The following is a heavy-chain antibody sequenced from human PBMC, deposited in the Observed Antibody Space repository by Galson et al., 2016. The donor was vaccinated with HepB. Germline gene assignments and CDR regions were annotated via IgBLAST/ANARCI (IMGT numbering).Heavy chain of an antibody. CDR1: GFTFSSYA. CDR3: AGHYSSTWASFYY. Sequence: SLRLSCAASGFTFSSYALSWVRQAPGKGLEWVSAVSGSADYSTYYADSVKGRFTIPRDNSKNTMYLQMKRLTVEDTALYYCAGHYSSTWASFYYWGQGTMVTVSS. V-gene: IGHV3-23*01. D-gene: IGHD6-13*01. J-gene: IGHJ4*02. CDR2: VSGSADYST.